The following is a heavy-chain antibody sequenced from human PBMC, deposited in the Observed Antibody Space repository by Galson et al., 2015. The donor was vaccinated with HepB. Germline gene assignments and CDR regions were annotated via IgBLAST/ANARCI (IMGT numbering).Heavy chain of an antibody. Sequence: SLRLSCAASGFTFSDYAMTWVRLAPGKGLEWVATVSGARDYTFYADSVKGRFIIFRDNFKNTLYVQMDSLRAEDTAVYYCAKHTAMVRGVFDFWGQGTPVTVSS. V-gene: IGHV3-23*01. CDR2: VSGARDYT. CDR3: AKHTAMVRGVFDF. D-gene: IGHD5-18*01. J-gene: IGHJ4*02. CDR1: GFTFSDYA.